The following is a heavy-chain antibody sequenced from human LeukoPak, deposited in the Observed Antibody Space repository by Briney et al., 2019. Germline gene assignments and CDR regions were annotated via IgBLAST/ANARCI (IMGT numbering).Heavy chain of an antibody. CDR2: IYYSGTT. D-gene: IGHD2-15*01. CDR3: ARGRYCSADICSGGDAFDI. V-gene: IGHV4-39*07. Sequence: SETLSLTCTVSGGSVSSASDFWGWIRQPPGKGLEWIGTIYYSGTTYYNASLKSRVSISLHTSKNQFSLKLSSVNAADTAVYYCARGRYCSADICSGGDAFDIWGQGTMVSVSS. CDR1: GGSVSSASDF. J-gene: IGHJ3*02.